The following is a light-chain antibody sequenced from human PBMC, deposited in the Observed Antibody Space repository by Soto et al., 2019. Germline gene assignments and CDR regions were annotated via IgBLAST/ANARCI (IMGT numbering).Light chain of an antibody. CDR2: LNSDGSH. CDR1: SGHSSYA. V-gene: IGLV4-69*01. Sequence: QSVLTQSPSASASLGASVKLTCTLSSGHSSYAIAWHQQQPEKGPRYLMKLNSDGSHNKGDGIPDRFSGSSSGAERYLPISSLQSDDEADYYCQTWGTGAWVFGGGTKVTVL. J-gene: IGLJ3*02. CDR3: QTWGTGAWV.